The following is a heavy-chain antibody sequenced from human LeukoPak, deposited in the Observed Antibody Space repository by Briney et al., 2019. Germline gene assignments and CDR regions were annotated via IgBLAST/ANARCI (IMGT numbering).Heavy chain of an antibody. D-gene: IGHD1-26*01. CDR1: GFTFSSYS. CDR3: ARLYARRGAGGFNFDY. J-gene: IGHJ4*02. Sequence: GGSLRLSCAASGFTFSSYSMNWVRQAPGKGLEWVSSISSSSYIYYADSVKGRFTISRDNAKDSLYLQMNSLRAEDTAVYYCARLYARRGAGGFNFDYWGQGTLVTVSS. V-gene: IGHV3-21*01. CDR2: ISSSSYI.